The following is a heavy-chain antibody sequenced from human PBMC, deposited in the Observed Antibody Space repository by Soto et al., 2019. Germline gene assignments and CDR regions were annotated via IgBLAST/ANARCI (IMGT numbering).Heavy chain of an antibody. V-gene: IGHV3-11*06. J-gene: IGHJ4*02. Sequence: PGGSLRLSCAASGFTFSDYYMSWIRQAPGKGLEWVSYISSSSSYTNYADSVKGRFTISRDNAKNSLYLQMNSLRAEDTAVYYCASLRGYYYDSSGYYYPYYFAYWGQGTLVTVSS. D-gene: IGHD3-22*01. CDR2: ISSSSSYT. CDR1: GFTFSDYY. CDR3: ASLRGYYYDSSGYYYPYYFAY.